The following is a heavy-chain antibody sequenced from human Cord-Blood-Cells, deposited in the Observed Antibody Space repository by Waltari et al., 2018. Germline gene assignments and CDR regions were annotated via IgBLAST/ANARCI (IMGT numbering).Heavy chain of an antibody. CDR1: GYTFTSYY. D-gene: IGHD1-7*01. Sequence: QVQLVQSGAEVKKPGASVKVSCKASGYTFTSYYMHWVRQAPGQGLEWMGIINPSGGSTSYAQKFQGRVTMTRDTSTSTVYMELSSLRSEDTAVYYCARDLNWNYRSYYYYYMDVWGKGTTVTVSS. J-gene: IGHJ6*03. CDR3: ARDLNWNYRSYYYYYMDV. V-gene: IGHV1-46*01. CDR2: INPSGGST.